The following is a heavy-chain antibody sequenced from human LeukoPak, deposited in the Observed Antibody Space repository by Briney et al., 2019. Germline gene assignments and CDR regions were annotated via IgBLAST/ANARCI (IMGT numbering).Heavy chain of an antibody. CDR3: TRAMSIAARLQTIFDY. Sequence: SETLSLTCTVSGGSISSYYWSWIRQPPGKGLEWIGYIYYSGSTNYNPSLKSRVTISVDTSKNQFSLKLSSVTAADAAVYYCTRAMSIAARLQTIFDYWGQGTLVTVSS. V-gene: IGHV4-59*08. CDR1: GGSISSYY. D-gene: IGHD6-6*01. J-gene: IGHJ4*02. CDR2: IYYSGST.